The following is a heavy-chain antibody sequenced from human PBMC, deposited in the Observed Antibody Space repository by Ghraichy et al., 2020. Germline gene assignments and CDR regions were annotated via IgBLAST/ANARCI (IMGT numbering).Heavy chain of an antibody. CDR3: ARVRKGRYGSDYFDT. CDR1: GGSMTSY. Sequence: SETLSLTCTVSGGSMTSYWSWIRQSAGKGLEWIGRIYSSGSFNYNASLRSRVTLSVDTSKNQFFLNLKSVTAADTAVYYCARVRKGRYGSDYFDTWSQGIVLTVSS. V-gene: IGHV4-4*07. J-gene: IGHJ4*02. D-gene: IGHD4-17*01. CDR2: IYSSGSF.